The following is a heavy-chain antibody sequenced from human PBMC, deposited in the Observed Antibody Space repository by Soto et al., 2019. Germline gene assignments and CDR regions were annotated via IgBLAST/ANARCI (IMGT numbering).Heavy chain of an antibody. CDR2: INHSGST. J-gene: IGHJ4*02. CDR3: ARVGRDGYNYYFDY. Sequence: SETLSLTCAVYGGSFSGYYWSWIRQPPGKGLEWIGEINHSGSTNYNPSLKSQVTISVDTSKNQFSLKLSSVTAADTAVYYCARVGRDGYNYYFDYWGQGTLVTVSS. D-gene: IGHD5-12*01. V-gene: IGHV4-34*01. CDR1: GGSFSGYY.